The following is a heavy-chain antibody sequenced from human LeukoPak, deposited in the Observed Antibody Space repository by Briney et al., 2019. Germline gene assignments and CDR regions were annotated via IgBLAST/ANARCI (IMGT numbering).Heavy chain of an antibody. D-gene: IGHD1-26*01. J-gene: IGHJ4*02. V-gene: IGHV3-30-3*01. CDR3: ARDGASRVAPGEY. CDR1: GFTFSSYA. Sequence: GRCLRLSCSASGFTFSSYAMHWVRQAPGKGLEWVAVVPYDGSNKYYTDSVKGRFTIPRDNSKNTLYLQMNTLRGEDTAVYYCARDGASRVAPGEYWGQGTLVTVFS. CDR2: VPYDGSNK.